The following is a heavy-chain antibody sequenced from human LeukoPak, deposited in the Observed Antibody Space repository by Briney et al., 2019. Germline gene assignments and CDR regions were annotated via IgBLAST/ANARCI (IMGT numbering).Heavy chain of an antibody. Sequence: SETLSLTCTVSGGSISYSNYYWGWIRQPPGKGLKWIGSILYSGSTYYNPSLKSRVTISVDTSKKQFSLKMSSVTAADTAVYYCARPSNHYDTSGYRGFDPWGQGTLVTISS. D-gene: IGHD3-22*01. CDR1: GGSISYSNYY. V-gene: IGHV4-39*01. J-gene: IGHJ5*02. CDR3: ARPSNHYDTSGYRGFDP. CDR2: ILYSGST.